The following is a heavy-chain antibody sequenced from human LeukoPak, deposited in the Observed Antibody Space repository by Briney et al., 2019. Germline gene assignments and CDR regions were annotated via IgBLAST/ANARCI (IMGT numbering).Heavy chain of an antibody. J-gene: IGHJ4*02. CDR1: GFTVSDNY. CDR2: ISTDGDS. CDR3: SLLSAGAYAF. V-gene: IGHV3-66*01. D-gene: IGHD3-16*01. Sequence: GGSLRLSCAGSGFTVSDNYMGWARQAPGRGLEWVSVISTDGDSYYAESLKDRFTISRDNSKNSLSLDMDTLRVEDTAVYYCSLLSAGAYAFWGQGALVTVAS.